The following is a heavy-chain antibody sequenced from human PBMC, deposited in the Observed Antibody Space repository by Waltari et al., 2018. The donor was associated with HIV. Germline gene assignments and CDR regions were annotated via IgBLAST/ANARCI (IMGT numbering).Heavy chain of an antibody. V-gene: IGHV4-59*01. Sequence: QVQLQESGPGLVKPSETLSLTCTVSGGSLSSFYWSWIRQPPGKGLEWIGYIYYSGSTNYNPSLKSRVTISVNTSKNQFSLRLKSVTAADTAVYYCAREVMGYGFDYWGQGTLVTVSS. J-gene: IGHJ4*02. CDR3: AREVMGYGFDY. D-gene: IGHD4-17*01. CDR1: GGSLSSFY. CDR2: IYYSGST.